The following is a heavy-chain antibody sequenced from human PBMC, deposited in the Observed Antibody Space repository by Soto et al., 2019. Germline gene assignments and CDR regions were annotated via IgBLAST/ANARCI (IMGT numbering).Heavy chain of an antibody. V-gene: IGHV4-30-2*05. CDR1: GDTISTGGYT. CDR2: TYHSGNP. CDR3: ARGSTVAAILFDY. D-gene: IGHD2-15*01. J-gene: IGHJ4*02. Sequence: PSETLSLTCDVSGDTISTGGYTWAWIRQPPGKALEWIGHTYHSGNPYYNPSLKSRVIISVDTSKNQFSLKLSSVTAADTAVYYCARGSTVAAILFDYWGQGTLVTVSS.